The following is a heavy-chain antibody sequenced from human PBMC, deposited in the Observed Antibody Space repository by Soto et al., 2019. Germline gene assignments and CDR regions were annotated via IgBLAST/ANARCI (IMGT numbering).Heavy chain of an antibody. CDR3: ARGRGRRYDGDYDLRLDY. Sequence: SETLSLTCAVYGGSFSGYYWSWIRQPPGKGLEWIGEINHSGSTNYNPSLKSRVTISVDTSKNQFSLKLSSVTAADTAVYYCARGRGRRYDGDYDLRLDYWGQGTLVTVSS. CDR2: INHSGST. V-gene: IGHV4-34*01. CDR1: GGSFSGYY. J-gene: IGHJ4*02. D-gene: IGHD4-17*01.